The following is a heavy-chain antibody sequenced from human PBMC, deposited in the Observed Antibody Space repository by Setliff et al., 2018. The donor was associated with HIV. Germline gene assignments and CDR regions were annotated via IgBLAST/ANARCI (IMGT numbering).Heavy chain of an antibody. D-gene: IGHD1-7*01. CDR2: INPNSADT. CDR3: GTYPPNWNYGAAAFDI. Sequence: ASVKVSCKASGYKFTGYYLQWVRQAPGQGLEWMAWINPNSADTRIAQKFEGRVTMTWDTSLTTAYMELSSLRPDDTALYYCGTYPPNWNYGAAAFDIWGQGTLVTVSS. J-gene: IGHJ3*02. V-gene: IGHV1-2*02. CDR1: GYKFTGYY.